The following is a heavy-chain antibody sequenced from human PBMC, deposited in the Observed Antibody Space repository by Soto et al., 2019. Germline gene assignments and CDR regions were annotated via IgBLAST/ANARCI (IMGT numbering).Heavy chain of an antibody. Sequence: QVQLQESGPGLVKPSQTLSLTCTVSGGSISSGGYYWSWILQHPGKGLEWIGYIYYSGSTYYNRSLRSRVTVSVDTSKNQFSLKLSSVTAADTAVYYCARDLLYSYGTNWFDPWGQGTLVTVSS. D-gene: IGHD5-18*01. CDR1: GGSISSGGYY. CDR3: ARDLLYSYGTNWFDP. V-gene: IGHV4-31*03. J-gene: IGHJ5*02. CDR2: IYYSGST.